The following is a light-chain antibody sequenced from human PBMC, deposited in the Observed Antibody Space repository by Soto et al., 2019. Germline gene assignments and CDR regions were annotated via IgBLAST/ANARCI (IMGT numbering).Light chain of an antibody. CDR3: QLRSNWLT. Sequence: EIVLTQSPATLSLSPGERATLSCRASQSVSSYLAWYQQKPGQAPRLLIYDASNRATGIPARFSGNGSGTDFTLTISSLEPEDFAVYYCQLRSNWLTFGGGTKVEIK. V-gene: IGKV3-11*01. CDR2: DAS. CDR1: QSVSSY. J-gene: IGKJ4*01.